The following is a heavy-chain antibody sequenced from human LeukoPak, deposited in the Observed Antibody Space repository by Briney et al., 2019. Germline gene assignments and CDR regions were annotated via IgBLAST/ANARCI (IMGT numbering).Heavy chain of an antibody. Sequence: ESLKIFCYGSGYSFTSYWIGWVRHMPGKSLEWRGIIYPGDSDTRYSPSFQGQVTISADKSISTAYLQWSSLKASDTAMYYCARLGYYDSSGYYSNPYFDYWGQGTLVTVSS. CDR2: IYPGDSDT. V-gene: IGHV5-51*01. J-gene: IGHJ4*02. D-gene: IGHD3-22*01. CDR3: ARLGYYDSSGYYSNPYFDY. CDR1: GYSFTSYW.